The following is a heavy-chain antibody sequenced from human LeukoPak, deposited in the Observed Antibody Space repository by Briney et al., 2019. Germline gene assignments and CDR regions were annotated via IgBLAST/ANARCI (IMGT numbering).Heavy chain of an antibody. CDR2: IYTSGST. J-gene: IGHJ4*02. V-gene: IGHV4-61*02. CDR1: GGSISSGSYY. Sequence: KPSQTLSLTCTVSGGSISSGSYYWSWIRQPAGKGLEWIGRIYTSGSTNYNPSLKSRVTISVDTSKNQSSLKLSSVTAADTAVYYCASGGRVDTAPFDYWGQGTLVTVPS. CDR3: ASGGRVDTAPFDY. D-gene: IGHD5-18*01.